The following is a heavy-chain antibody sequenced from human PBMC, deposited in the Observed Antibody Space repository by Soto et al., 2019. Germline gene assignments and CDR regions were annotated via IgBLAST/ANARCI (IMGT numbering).Heavy chain of an antibody. V-gene: IGHV1-69-2*01. CDR1: GYTFSDYN. CDR2: VDPEDGET. D-gene: IGHD3-10*01. Sequence: EVQLVQSGAEVKRPGATVKISCKVSGYTFSDYNMHWIQQTPGKGLEWMGLVDPEDGETIYAEKFQDRFTITAETSTDTAYMELSSLRSEDTAVYYCASGRITMVRGVNFDYWGQGTLVTVSS. J-gene: IGHJ4*02. CDR3: ASGRITMVRGVNFDY.